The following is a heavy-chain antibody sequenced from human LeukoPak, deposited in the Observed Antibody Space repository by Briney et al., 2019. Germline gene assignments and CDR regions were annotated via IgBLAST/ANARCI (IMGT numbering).Heavy chain of an antibody. CDR1: GGSISSSNW. CDR3: ARGDGDYFHNYYYMDV. J-gene: IGHJ6*03. D-gene: IGHD4-17*01. V-gene: IGHV4-4*02. CDR2: IYHSGST. Sequence: SGTLSLTCAVSGGSISSSNWWSWVRQPPGKGLEWIGEIYHSGSTNYNPSLKSRVTISVDKSKNQFSLKLDSVTAADTAVYFCARGDGDYFHNYYYMDVWGKGTTVTVSS.